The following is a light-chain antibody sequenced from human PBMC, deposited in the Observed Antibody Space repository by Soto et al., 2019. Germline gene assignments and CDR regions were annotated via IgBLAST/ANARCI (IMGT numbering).Light chain of an antibody. Sequence: EIVLTQSPATLSSFPGDRVTLSCRASQYINTRLAWYQHRPGQAPSLLIYQTSIRAAGIPARFSASGSGTDFPLTSSDVQPEDFALYYCHQRKSWPRTFGQGTKVDI. V-gene: IGKV3-11*01. CDR2: QTS. J-gene: IGKJ1*01. CDR1: QYINTR. CDR3: HQRKSWPRT.